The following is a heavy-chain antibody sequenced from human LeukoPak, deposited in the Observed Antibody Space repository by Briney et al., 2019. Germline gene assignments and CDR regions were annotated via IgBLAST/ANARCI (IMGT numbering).Heavy chain of an antibody. CDR2: ISAHNGNT. J-gene: IGHJ4*02. V-gene: IGHV1-18*01. CDR1: GYTFSNYG. Sequence: ASVKVSCKASGYTFSNYGITWVRQAPGQGLEWTGWISAHNGNTKYAQNLQGRVTMTTDTSTSTAYMELRRLTSDDTAVYYCARESYCSGGNCYSGAGDYWGQGTLVSVSS. CDR3: ARESYCSGGNCYSGAGDY. D-gene: IGHD2-15*01.